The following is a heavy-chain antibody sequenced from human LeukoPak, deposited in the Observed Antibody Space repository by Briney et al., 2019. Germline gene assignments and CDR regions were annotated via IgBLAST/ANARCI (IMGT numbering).Heavy chain of an antibody. V-gene: IGHV3-74*01. CDR2: INGDGSST. CDR1: GFPFSSYW. J-gene: IGHJ4*02. CDR3: ARDGDSSGYYVNFDY. Sequence: QPGGSLRLSCAASGFPFSSYWMHWVRQVPGKGLVWVSRINGDGSSTSYADSVKGRFTISRDNAKNTLYLQMNGLRDEDTAVYYCARDGDSSGYYVNFDYWGQGTLVTVSS. D-gene: IGHD3-22*01.